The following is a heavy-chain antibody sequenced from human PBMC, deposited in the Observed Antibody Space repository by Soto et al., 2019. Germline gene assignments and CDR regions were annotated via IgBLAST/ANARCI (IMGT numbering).Heavy chain of an antibody. Sequence: EVQLLESGGGLVQPGGSLRLSCAASGFTFSSYAMSWVRQAPGKGLEWVSAISGSGGSTYYADSVKGRFTISRDNSKNTLYLQMNCLRAEDTAVYYCAKDLIRAAAAPEGFDYWGQGTLVTVSS. D-gene: IGHD6-13*01. V-gene: IGHV3-23*01. CDR1: GFTFSSYA. CDR2: ISGSGGST. J-gene: IGHJ4*02. CDR3: AKDLIRAAAAPEGFDY.